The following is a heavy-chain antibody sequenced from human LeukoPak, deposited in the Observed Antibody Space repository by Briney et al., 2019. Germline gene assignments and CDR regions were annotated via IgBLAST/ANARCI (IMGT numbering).Heavy chain of an antibody. Sequence: PSETLSLTCTVSGGSISSSSYYWGWIRQPPGKGLEWIGSIYYSGSTYYNPSLKSRVTISVDTSKSQFSLKLSSVTAADPAVYYCGLYYYGSGSYPGGLEDYWGQGTLVTVSS. CDR3: GLYYYGSGSYPGGLEDY. CDR2: IYYSGST. V-gene: IGHV4-39*07. J-gene: IGHJ4*02. D-gene: IGHD3-10*01. CDR1: GGSISSSSYY.